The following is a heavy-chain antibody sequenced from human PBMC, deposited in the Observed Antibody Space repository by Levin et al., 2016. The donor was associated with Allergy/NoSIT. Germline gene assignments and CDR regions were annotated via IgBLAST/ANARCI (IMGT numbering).Heavy chain of an antibody. J-gene: IGHJ4*02. D-gene: IGHD3-10*01. CDR2: INPNSGGT. Sequence: ASVKVSCKASGYTFTGYYMHWVRQAPGQGLEWMGWINPNSGGTNYAQKFQGRVTMTRDTSISTAYMELSRLRSDDTAVYYCARGRGFGEQYPVDYWGQGTLVTVSS. V-gene: IGHV1-2*02. CDR1: GYTFTGYY. CDR3: ARGRGFGEQYPVDY.